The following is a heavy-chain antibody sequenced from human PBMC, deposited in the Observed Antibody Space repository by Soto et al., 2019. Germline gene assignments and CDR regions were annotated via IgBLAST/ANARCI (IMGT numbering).Heavy chain of an antibody. V-gene: IGHV4-30-4*08. Sequence: WTWIRQSPGTGLEWIGYIHDSGSILYNPSFKSRITMSVDTSKNQFSLHLSSVTASDTAVYFCAREDDGGDRDYYGLDVWGQGTTVTVSS. D-gene: IGHD2-21*02. J-gene: IGHJ6*02. CDR2: IHDSGSI. CDR3: AREDDGGDRDYYGLDV.